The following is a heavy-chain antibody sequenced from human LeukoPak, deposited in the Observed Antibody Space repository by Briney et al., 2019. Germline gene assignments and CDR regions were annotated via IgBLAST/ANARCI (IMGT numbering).Heavy chain of an antibody. CDR2: IYPGDSDT. V-gene: IGHV5-51*01. Sequence: GESLKISCKGSGYSFTTYWIGWVRQMPGKGLEWMGIIYPGDSDTRYSPSFQGQVTMTADKSIGTAYLQWSSLKATDTAMYYCARQGLGGGDGSGAFDIWGQGTMVTVSS. CDR3: ARQGLGGGDGSGAFDI. D-gene: IGHD2-21*02. J-gene: IGHJ3*02. CDR1: GYSFTTYW.